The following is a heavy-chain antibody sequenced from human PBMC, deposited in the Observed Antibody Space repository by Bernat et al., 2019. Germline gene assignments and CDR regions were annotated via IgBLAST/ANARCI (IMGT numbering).Heavy chain of an antibody. CDR1: GGSISSYY. CDR2: IYTSGST. J-gene: IGHJ6*02. Sequence: QVQLQESGPGLVKPSETLSLTCTVSGGSISSYYWSWIRQPAGKGLEWIGRIYTSGSTNYNPSLKSRVTMSVDTSKNQFSLKLSSVTAADTAVYYCARGAVVSLHSMDYYGMDVWGQGTTVTVS. D-gene: IGHD2-21*01. V-gene: IGHV4-4*07. CDR3: ARGAVVSLHSMDYYGMDV.